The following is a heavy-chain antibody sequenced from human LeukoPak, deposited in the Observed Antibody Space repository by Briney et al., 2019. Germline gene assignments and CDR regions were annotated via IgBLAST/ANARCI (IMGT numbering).Heavy chain of an antibody. D-gene: IGHD3-22*01. CDR3: ARGSSKDDTSGYYYVDGSDGPDY. CDR1: GYIFTFYY. Sequence: ASVKVSCKASGYIFTFYYMHWVRQAPGQGLEWMGIINPSGGNTSYAQKFQGRVTMTRDMSTSTVYMKLSSLRSEDTAVYYCARGSSKDDTSGYYYVDGSDGPDYWGQGTLVTAPS. J-gene: IGHJ4*02. V-gene: IGHV1-46*01. CDR2: INPSGGNT.